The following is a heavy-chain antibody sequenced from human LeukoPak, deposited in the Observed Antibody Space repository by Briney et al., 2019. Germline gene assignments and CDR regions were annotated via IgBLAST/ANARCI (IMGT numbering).Heavy chain of an antibody. J-gene: IGHJ4*01. Sequence: GGSLRLSCATSGFSFSSYAMSWVRQAPGKGLEWVSAMSSSDDGRYYADSVKGRFTISRDNSKNTLYLQMNSLKIEDTAIYYCAKDSTLGGYDTYIDHWGQGTQVTVSS. V-gene: IGHV3-23*01. CDR2: MSSSDDGR. CDR3: AKDSTLGGYDTYIDH. D-gene: IGHD5-12*01. CDR1: GFSFSSYA.